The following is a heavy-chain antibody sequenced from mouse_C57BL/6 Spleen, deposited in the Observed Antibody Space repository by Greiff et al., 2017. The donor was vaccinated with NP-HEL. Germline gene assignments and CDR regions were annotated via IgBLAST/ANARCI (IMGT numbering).Heavy chain of an antibody. CDR3: ARSAYYGYDAADWYFDV. CDR1: GYTFTSYW. D-gene: IGHD2-9*01. J-gene: IGHJ1*03. V-gene: IGHV1-69*01. CDR2: IDPSDSYT. Sequence: QVQLKQPGAELVMPGASVKLSCKASGYTFTSYWMHWVKQRPGQGLERIGEIDPSDSYTNYTQKFKGKSTLTVDKSSSTAYMQLSSLTSEDSAVYYCARSAYYGYDAADWYFDVWGTGTTVTVSS.